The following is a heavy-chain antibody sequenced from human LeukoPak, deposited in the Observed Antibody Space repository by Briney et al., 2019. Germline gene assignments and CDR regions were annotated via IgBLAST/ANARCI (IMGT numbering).Heavy chain of an antibody. D-gene: IGHD1-26*01. J-gene: IGHJ6*03. CDR2: INSRGAHI. Sequence: GGSLRLSCGAPGFTFSRHKMDWVRQAPGKGREWVSYINSRGAHIYYADHVKGRSTISRDNARSSLFLQMNSLTAEDTAVYYCARENTRSAYYNLDVWGQGTTVIVSS. CDR1: GFTFSRHK. CDR3: ARENTRSAYYNLDV. V-gene: IGHV3-48*03.